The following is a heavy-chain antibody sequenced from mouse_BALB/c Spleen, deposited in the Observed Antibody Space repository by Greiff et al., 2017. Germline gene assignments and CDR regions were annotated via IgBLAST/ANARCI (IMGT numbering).Heavy chain of an antibody. CDR3: ARGDYYGSSFPFAY. D-gene: IGHD1-1*01. CDR2: IYPYNGGT. CDR1: GYTFTDYN. V-gene: IGHV1S29*02. Sequence: EVQLQQSGPELVKPGASVKISCKASGYTFTDYNMHWVKQSHGKSLEWIGYIYPYNGGTGYNQKFKSKATLTVDNSSSTAYMELRSLTSEDSAVYYCARGDYYGSSFPFAYWGQGTLVTVSA. J-gene: IGHJ3*01.